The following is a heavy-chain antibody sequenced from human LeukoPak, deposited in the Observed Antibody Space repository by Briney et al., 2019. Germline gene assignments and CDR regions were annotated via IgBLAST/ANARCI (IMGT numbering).Heavy chain of an antibody. CDR2: ISGSGGTT. J-gene: IGHJ4*02. CDR1: GFTFSSYG. Sequence: PGGSLRLSCAASGFTFSSYGMSWVRQAPGKGLEWVSVISGSGGTTYYADSVKGRFTISRDNSKNTLYLQMNSLRAEDTAVYYCAREGLANFDYWGQGTLVTVSS. V-gene: IGHV3-23*01. CDR3: AREGLANFDY. D-gene: IGHD6-19*01.